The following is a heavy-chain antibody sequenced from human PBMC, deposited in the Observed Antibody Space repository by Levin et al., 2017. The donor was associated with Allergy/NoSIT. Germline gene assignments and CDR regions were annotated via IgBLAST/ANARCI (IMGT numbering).Heavy chain of an antibody. CDR1: GFTFTSYA. D-gene: IGHD6-13*01. CDR3: AKEGRYGSSWFPGYFDC. J-gene: IGHJ4*02. Sequence: AGGSLRLSCAASGFTFTSYAMSWVRQAPGKGLEWVSAITDNGGATFYLDSVKGRFTISRDNSKNTLDLQMSSLRAEDTAIYYCAKEGRYGSSWFPGYFDCWGRGTLVSVSS. CDR2: ITDNGGAT. V-gene: IGHV3-23*01.